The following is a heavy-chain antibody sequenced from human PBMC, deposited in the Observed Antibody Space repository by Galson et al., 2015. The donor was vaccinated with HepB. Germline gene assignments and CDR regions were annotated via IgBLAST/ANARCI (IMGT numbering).Heavy chain of an antibody. J-gene: IGHJ4*02. CDR1: GFTFSSYS. Sequence: SLRLSCAASGFTFSSYSMNWVRQAPGKGLEWVSSISSSSSYIYYADSVKGRFTISRDNAKNSLYLQMNSLRAEDTAVYYCARDNDQLPSEFDYWGQGTLVTVSS. CDR3: ARDNDQLPSEFDY. V-gene: IGHV3-21*01. CDR2: ISSSSSYI. D-gene: IGHD2-2*01.